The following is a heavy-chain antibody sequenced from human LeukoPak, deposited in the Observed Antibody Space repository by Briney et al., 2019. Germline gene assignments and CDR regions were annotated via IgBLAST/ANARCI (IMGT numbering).Heavy chain of an antibody. CDR3: ATGRGYDFWSDLDY. D-gene: IGHD3-3*01. V-gene: IGHV1-24*01. CDR1: GYTLTELS. Sequence: ASVKVSCKVSGYTLTELSMHWVRQAHGKGLEWMGGFDPEDGETIYAQKFQGRVTMTEDTSTDTAYMELSSLRSEDTAVYYCATGRGYDFWSDLDYWGQGTLVTVSS. J-gene: IGHJ4*02. CDR2: FDPEDGET.